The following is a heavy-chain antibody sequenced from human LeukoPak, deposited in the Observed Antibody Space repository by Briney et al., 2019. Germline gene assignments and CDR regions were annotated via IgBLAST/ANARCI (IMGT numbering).Heavy chain of an antibody. CDR3: AREDGHYYDSSGYYPFDY. J-gene: IGHJ4*02. Sequence: ASVKVSCKASGYTFTSYGISWVRQAPGQGLEWMGWISAYNGNTNYAQKLQGRVTMTTDTSTSTAYMELSSLRSEDTAVYYCAREDGHYYDSSGYYPFDYWGQGTLVTVSS. CDR1: GYTFTSYG. V-gene: IGHV1-18*01. D-gene: IGHD3-22*01. CDR2: ISAYNGNT.